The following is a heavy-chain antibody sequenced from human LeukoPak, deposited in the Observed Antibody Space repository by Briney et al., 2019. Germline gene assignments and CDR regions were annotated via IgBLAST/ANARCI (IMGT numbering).Heavy chain of an antibody. CDR2: IKQDGSDK. V-gene: IGHV3-7*01. D-gene: IGHD2-15*01. J-gene: IGHJ4*02. CDR1: GFSFSTYW. Sequence: PGGSLRLSCAASGFSFSTYWMTWVRQAPGKGLEWVANIKQDGSDKYYVDSVKGRFTISRDNAKNSLYLQMNSLRAEDTAVYYCTRDTGCSGGTCFLFYDSWGQGTLVTVSS. CDR3: TRDTGCSGGTCFLFYDS.